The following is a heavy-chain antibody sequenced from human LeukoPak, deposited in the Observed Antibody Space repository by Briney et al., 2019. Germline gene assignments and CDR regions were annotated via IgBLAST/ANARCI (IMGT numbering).Heavy chain of an antibody. D-gene: IGHD2-15*01. CDR3: ARDLGCCSGGSCYFRVLWYGMDV. CDR2: IIPILGIA. V-gene: IGHV1-69*04. J-gene: IGHJ6*02. Sequence: SVKVSCKASGGTFSSYAISWVRQAPGQGLEWMGRIIPILGIANYAQKFQGRVTITADKSTSTAYMELSSLRSEDTAVYYCARDLGCCSGGSCYFRVLWYGMDVWGQGTTVTVSS. CDR1: GGTFSSYA.